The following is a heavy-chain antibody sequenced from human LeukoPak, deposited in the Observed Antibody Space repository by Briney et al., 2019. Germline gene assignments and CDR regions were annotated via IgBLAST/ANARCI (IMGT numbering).Heavy chain of an antibody. J-gene: IGHJ4*02. D-gene: IGHD1-26*01. CDR1: GGTFSSYA. Sequence: ASVKVSCKASGGTFSSYAISWVRQAPGQGLEWMGRFIPIFGIANYAQKFQGRVTITADKSTSTAYMELSSLRSEDTAVYYCARDSGSYSTYYFDYWGQGTLVTVSS. CDR3: ARDSGSYSTYYFDY. V-gene: IGHV1-69*04. CDR2: FIPIFGIA.